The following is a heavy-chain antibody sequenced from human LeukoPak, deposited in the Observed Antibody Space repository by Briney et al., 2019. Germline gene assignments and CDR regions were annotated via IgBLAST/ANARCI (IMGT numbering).Heavy chain of an antibody. CDR3: ARGSSGWGEISY. D-gene: IGHD6-19*01. Sequence: GASVKVSCKASGYTLTSYDINWVRQATGQGLEWMGWMNPNSGNTGYAQKFQGRVTMTRNTSISTAYMELSSLRSEDTAVYYCARGSSGWGEISYWGQGTLVTVSS. CDR2: MNPNSGNT. J-gene: IGHJ4*02. V-gene: IGHV1-8*01. CDR1: GYTLTSYD.